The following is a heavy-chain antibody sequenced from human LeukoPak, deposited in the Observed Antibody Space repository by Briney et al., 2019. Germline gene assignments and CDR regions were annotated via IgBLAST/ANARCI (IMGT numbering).Heavy chain of an antibody. D-gene: IGHD2-15*01. V-gene: IGHV4-59*01. J-gene: IGHJ4*02. Sequence: SETLSLTCTVSGGSISSYYWSWIRQPPGKGLEWIGYIYYSGSTNYNPSLKSRVTISVDTSKNQFSLKQSSVTAADTAVYYCARGGLYPYYFDYWGQGTLVTVSS. CDR2: IYYSGST. CDR3: ARGGLYPYYFDY. CDR1: GGSISSYY.